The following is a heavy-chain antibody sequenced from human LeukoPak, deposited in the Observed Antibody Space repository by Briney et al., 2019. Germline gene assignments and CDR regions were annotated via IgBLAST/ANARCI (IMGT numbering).Heavy chain of an antibody. V-gene: IGHV4-39*01. CDR2: IYYSGST. D-gene: IGHD5-18*01. CDR3: ARVRGYSYGFIDY. CDR1: GGSISSSSYY. Sequence: SETLSLTCTVSGGSISSSSYYWGWIRQPPGKGLEWIGSIYYSGSTYYNPSLKSRVIISVDTSKNQFSLKLSSVTAADTAVYYCARVRGYSYGFIDYWGQGTLVTVSS. J-gene: IGHJ4*02.